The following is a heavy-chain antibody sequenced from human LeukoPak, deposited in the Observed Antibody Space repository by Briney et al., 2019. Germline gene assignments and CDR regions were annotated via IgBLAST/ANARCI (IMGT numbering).Heavy chain of an antibody. Sequence: PGGSLRPSCAASGFTFRSYAMSWVRQAPGKGLEWISGISGSGGSTYYADSVKGRFTISRDNSKNTLYLQMNSLRAEDTAVYYCAKLKGVDYDFWSGLIGYWGQGTLVTVSS. CDR2: ISGSGGST. J-gene: IGHJ4*02. CDR1: GFTFRSYA. V-gene: IGHV3-23*01. CDR3: AKLKGVDYDFWSGLIGY. D-gene: IGHD3-3*01.